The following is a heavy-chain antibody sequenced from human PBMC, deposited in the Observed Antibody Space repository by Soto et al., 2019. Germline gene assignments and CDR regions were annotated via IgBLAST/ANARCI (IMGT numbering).Heavy chain of an antibody. CDR1: GFTFSSYA. Sequence: EVQLLESGGGLVQPGGSLRLSCAASGFTFSSYAMSWVRQAPGKGLEWVSAISGSGGSTYYADSVKGRFTISRDNSKNTLYLQMNSLRAEDTAVYYCAKDRDIVVVVAANEDYWGQGTLGTVSS. CDR3: AKDRDIVVVVAANEDY. D-gene: IGHD2-15*01. J-gene: IGHJ4*02. V-gene: IGHV3-23*01. CDR2: ISGSGGST.